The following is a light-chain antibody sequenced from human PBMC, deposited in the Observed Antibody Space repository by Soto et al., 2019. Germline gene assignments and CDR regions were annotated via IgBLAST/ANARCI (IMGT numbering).Light chain of an antibody. Sequence: EIVLTQSPATLSSFPGDRVTLSCRASQYINTRLAWYQHRPGQAPRLLIYQTSIRAAGIPARFSASGSGTDFTLTISDVQPEEFALYDCHQRQSWPRTFGQWTKVDIK. CDR2: QTS. V-gene: IGKV3-11*01. CDR1: QYINTR. J-gene: IGKJ1*01. CDR3: HQRQSWPRT.